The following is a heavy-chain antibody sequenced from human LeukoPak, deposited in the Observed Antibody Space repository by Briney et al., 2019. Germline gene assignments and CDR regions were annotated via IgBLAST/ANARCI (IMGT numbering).Heavy chain of an antibody. J-gene: IGHJ4*02. CDR3: ARREQWLVGDDY. CDR1: GYTFTTYG. CDR2: ISTYNGNT. D-gene: IGHD6-19*01. V-gene: IGHV1-18*01. Sequence: ASVKVSCKASGYTFTTYGIIWVRQAPGQGLEWMGWISTYNGNTNYAQKLQGRVTMTTDTSTSTAYMELRSLRSDDTAVYYCARREQWLVGDDYWGQGTLVTVSS.